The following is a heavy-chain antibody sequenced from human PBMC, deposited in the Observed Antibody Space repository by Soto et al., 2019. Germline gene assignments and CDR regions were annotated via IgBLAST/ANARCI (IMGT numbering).Heavy chain of an antibody. Sequence: EVQLVESGGGLVQPGGSLRLSCAASGLIFSDYHMDWVRQAPGKGLEWVGRIRRKANSYTTEYDASGKGRFTISRDDSKNSMYLQMSSLKTEDTAVYYCAMLGGWSGGSNDMDVWGQGTTVTVSS. CDR2: IRRKANSYTT. CDR3: AMLGGWSGGSNDMDV. CDR1: GLIFSDYH. V-gene: IGHV3-72*01. J-gene: IGHJ6*02. D-gene: IGHD6-19*01.